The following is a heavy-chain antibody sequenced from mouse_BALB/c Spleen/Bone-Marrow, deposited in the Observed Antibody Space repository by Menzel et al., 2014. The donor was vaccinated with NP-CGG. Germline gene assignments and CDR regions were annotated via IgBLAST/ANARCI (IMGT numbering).Heavy chain of an antibody. Sequence: VQLQQSGPELVRPGTSVKMSCKGSGYAFTNYLIQWVKQRPGQGLEWIGVINTGNGGTNYNEKFRGKATLTVDKSSSTAYMQLSSLTSDDSAVYFCARCLTGTSSLDFWGQGTSVTVFS. V-gene: IGHV1-54*01. CDR3: ARCLTGTSSLDF. CDR1: GYAFTNYL. CDR2: INTGNGGT. J-gene: IGHJ4*01. D-gene: IGHD4-1*01.